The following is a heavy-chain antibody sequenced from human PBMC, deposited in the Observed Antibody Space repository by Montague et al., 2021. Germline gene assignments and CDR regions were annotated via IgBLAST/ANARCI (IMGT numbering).Heavy chain of an antibody. Sequence: TLSLTCTVSGDSLSTNGAGVGWFRQPPGKALDWLALIYWDDDKRYSPSLKNRLTVTKDTSKNQVVLTVTNMDPVDTATYHCAHRSSTSLIDYWGQGTLVTVSS. D-gene: IGHD2-2*01. CDR2: IYWDDDK. J-gene: IGHJ4*02. V-gene: IGHV2-5*02. CDR3: AHRSSTSLIDY. CDR1: GDSLSTNGAG.